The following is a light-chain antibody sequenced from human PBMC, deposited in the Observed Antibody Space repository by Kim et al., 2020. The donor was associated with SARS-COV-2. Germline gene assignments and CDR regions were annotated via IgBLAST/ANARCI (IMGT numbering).Light chain of an antibody. CDR3: QQLNSYPPLS. J-gene: IGKJ4*01. Sequence: DIQLTQSPSFLSASVGDRVTITCRASQGISSYLAWYQQKPGKAPKLLIYAASTLQSGVPSRFSGSGSGTEFTLTISSLQPEDFATYYWQQLNSYPPLSFGGGTKVDIK. V-gene: IGKV1-9*01. CDR2: AAS. CDR1: QGISSY.